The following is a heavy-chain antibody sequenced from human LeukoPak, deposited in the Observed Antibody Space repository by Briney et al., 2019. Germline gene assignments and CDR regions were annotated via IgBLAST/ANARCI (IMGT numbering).Heavy chain of an antibody. D-gene: IGHD3-10*01. J-gene: IGHJ5*02. CDR3: ARHSGSGSLSRPFDP. CDR1: GASVTSGGFY. Sequence: SETLSLTCSVSGASVTSGGFYWGWLRQPPGKGPEWIATVYYTGSTYYNPSLKSRVTISIDTSKNQFSLRLTSVTTTDTAIYHCARHSGSGSLSRPFDPWGQGTLVTVSS. CDR2: VYYTGST. V-gene: IGHV4-39*01.